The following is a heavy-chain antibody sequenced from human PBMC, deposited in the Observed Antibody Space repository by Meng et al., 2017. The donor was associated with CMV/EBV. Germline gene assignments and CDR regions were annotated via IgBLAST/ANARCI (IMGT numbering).Heavy chain of an antibody. CDR3: ARGIYDFWSGYYTKTTRISRAHGMDV. D-gene: IGHD3-3*01. V-gene: IGHV4-30-4*08. Sequence: SQTLSLTCAVSGGSISSGDYYWSWIRQPPGKGLEWIGYIYYSGSTYYNPSLKSRVTISLDTSKNQFSLKLSSLTAADTAVYYCARGIYDFWSGYYTKTTRISRAHGMDVWGQETTVTVSS. CDR1: GGSISSGDYY. J-gene: IGHJ6*02. CDR2: IYYSGST.